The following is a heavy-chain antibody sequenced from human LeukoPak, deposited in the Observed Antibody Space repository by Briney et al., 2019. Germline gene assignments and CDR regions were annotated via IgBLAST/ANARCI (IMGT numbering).Heavy chain of an antibody. J-gene: IGHJ4*02. CDR1: GFTFSSYA. Sequence: GGSLRLSCAASGFTFSSYAMSWVRQAPGKGLDWVSDIRGSGGGTYYADSVKGRFTISRANSKNTLYLQMNSLRAEDTAVYYCAKSAVDGNYLYFDYWGQGTLVTVSS. D-gene: IGHD4-17*01. CDR2: IRGSGGGT. CDR3: AKSAVDGNYLYFDY. V-gene: IGHV3-23*01.